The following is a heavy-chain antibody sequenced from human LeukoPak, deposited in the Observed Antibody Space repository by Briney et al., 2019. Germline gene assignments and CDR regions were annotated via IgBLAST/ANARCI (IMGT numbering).Heavy chain of an antibody. CDR2: IIPIFGTA. CDR3: ARGRSGSYEY. CDR1: GYTFTSYG. Sequence: GASVKVSCKASGYTFTSYGISWVRQAPGQGLEWMGGIIPIFGTANYAQKFQGRVTITTDESTSKAYMELSSLRSEDTAVYYCARGRSGSYEYWGQGTLVTVSS. J-gene: IGHJ4*02. D-gene: IGHD1-26*01. V-gene: IGHV1-69*05.